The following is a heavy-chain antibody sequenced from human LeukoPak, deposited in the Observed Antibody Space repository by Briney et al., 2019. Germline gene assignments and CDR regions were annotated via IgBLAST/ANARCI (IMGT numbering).Heavy chain of an antibody. D-gene: IGHD1-7*01. CDR2: TSDRGDYT. CDR3: ARKAQYNGHYPLDY. J-gene: IGHJ4*02. Sequence: GGSLRLSCAASGFTFTSYSMSWVRQAPGKGLEWVSGTSDRGDYTYYADSMKGRFTISRDSSKNTLFLQMNSLRAEDTALYFCARKAQYNGHYPLDYWGQGTLVTVSS. CDR1: GFTFTSYS. V-gene: IGHV3-23*01.